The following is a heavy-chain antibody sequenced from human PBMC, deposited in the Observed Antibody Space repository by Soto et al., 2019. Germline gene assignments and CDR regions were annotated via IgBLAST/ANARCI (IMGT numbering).Heavy chain of an antibody. J-gene: IGHJ6*02. CDR1: GIIFSGSD. CDR2: IRNKANSYAT. D-gene: IGHD6-19*01. V-gene: IGHV3-73*02. CDR3: TYSSGQNYYYYGMDV. Sequence: EGQVVESGGGLVQPGGSLKLSCAAPGIIFSGSDMHWVRQASGKGLEWVGRIRNKANSYATTYAASVKGRFTISRDDSKNTAYLQMNSLKTEDTAVYYCTYSSGQNYYYYGMDVWGQGTTVTVSS.